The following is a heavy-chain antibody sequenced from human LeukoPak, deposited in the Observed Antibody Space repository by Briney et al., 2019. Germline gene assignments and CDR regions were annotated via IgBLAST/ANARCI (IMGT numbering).Heavy chain of an antibody. Sequence: ASVKVSCKAFGYTFTSYYMHWVRQAPGQGLEWMGIINPSGGSTSYAQKFQGRVTMTRDTSTSTVYMELSSLRSEDTAVYYCARDHYDYVWGSYRYTLDYWGQGTLVTVSS. V-gene: IGHV1-46*01. CDR2: INPSGGST. CDR1: GYTFTSYY. J-gene: IGHJ4*02. D-gene: IGHD3-16*02. CDR3: ARDHYDYVWGSYRYTLDY.